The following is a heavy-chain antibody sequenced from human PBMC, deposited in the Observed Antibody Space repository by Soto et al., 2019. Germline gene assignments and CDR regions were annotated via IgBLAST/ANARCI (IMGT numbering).Heavy chain of an antibody. J-gene: IGHJ5*02. Sequence: KQSQTLSLTCAISGDSVSSNSAAWNWIRQSPSRGLEWLGRTYYRSKWYNDYAVSVKSRITINPDTSKNQFSLQLNSVTPEDTAVYYCARESGGNSVAHLLKPNWFDPWGQGTLVTVSS. CDR1: GDSVSSNSAA. CDR3: ARESGGNSVAHLLKPNWFDP. V-gene: IGHV6-1*01. D-gene: IGHD2-21*02. CDR2: TYYRSKWYN.